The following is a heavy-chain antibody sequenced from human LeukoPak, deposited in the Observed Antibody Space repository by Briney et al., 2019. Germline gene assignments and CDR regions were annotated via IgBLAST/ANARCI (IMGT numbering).Heavy chain of an antibody. CDR3: ARSGMGWFDP. Sequence: PSETLSLSCVVSGVSFSVYYWSWVRQPPEEGLEWIGGINHSGSTNYNPSLKSRVTISVDTSRNQFSLKLSSVTAADRAVYYCARSGMGWFDPWGQGTLVTVSS. D-gene: IGHD3-10*01. J-gene: IGHJ5*02. CDR1: GVSFSVYY. CDR2: INHSGST. V-gene: IGHV4-34*01.